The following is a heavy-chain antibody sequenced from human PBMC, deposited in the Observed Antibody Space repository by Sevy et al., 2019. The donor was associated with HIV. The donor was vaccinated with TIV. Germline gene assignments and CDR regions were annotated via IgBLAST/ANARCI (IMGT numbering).Heavy chain of an antibody. Sequence: GGSLRLSCSASGFNVRSFSMHWVHQAPGKGLEWVAAILYNVRTEEYADSVRGRFTISRDNSKNTVNLEMNSLRVEDTALYFCARDSARVIVPTAGFDSWGQGVLVTVSS. J-gene: IGHJ5*01. D-gene: IGHD2-21*01. CDR1: GFNVRSFS. CDR2: ILYNVRTE. V-gene: IGHV3-33*01. CDR3: ARDSARVIVPTAGFDS.